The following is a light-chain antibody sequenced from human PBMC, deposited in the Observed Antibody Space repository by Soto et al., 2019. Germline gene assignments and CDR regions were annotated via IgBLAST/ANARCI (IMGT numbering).Light chain of an antibody. CDR2: EGS. Sequence: QSALTQPASVSGSPGQSITISCTGTNSDVGSYNLVSWYQHHPGKAPKLMIYEGSERPSGVSNRCSGSKSGNTASLTISGLQAEDEGDYYCCSYAGSSTYHVFGTGTKLTVL. CDR1: NSDVGSYNL. J-gene: IGLJ1*01. V-gene: IGLV2-23*01. CDR3: CSYAGSSTYHV.